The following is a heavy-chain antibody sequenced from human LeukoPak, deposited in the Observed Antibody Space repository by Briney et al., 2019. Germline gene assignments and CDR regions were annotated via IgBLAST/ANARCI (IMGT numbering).Heavy chain of an antibody. CDR1: GFTFSNAW. CDR2: IYSGGST. D-gene: IGHD5-18*01. V-gene: IGHV3-66*01. CDR3: AKEIQLWSLSFDY. J-gene: IGHJ4*02. Sequence: GGSLRLSCAASGFTFSNAWMSWVRQAPGKGLEWVSVIYSGGSTYYADSVKGRFTISRDNSKNTLYLQMNSLRAEDTAVYYCAKEIQLWSLSFDYWGQGTLVTVSS.